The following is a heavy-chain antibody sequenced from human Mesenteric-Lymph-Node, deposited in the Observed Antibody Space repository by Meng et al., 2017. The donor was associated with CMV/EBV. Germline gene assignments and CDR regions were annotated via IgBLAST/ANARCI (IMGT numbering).Heavy chain of an antibody. CDR2: INRSRTA. D-gene: IGHD3-22*01. CDR3: SRFDSTGYGFDS. Sequence: CPVSGGSISSSSRWWAWVHQSQEQGLQWIGEINRSRTANYNPSLKSRVTISVDRSNNQFFMRLNSVTAADTAVYYCSRFDSTGYGFDSWGQGTLVTVSS. V-gene: IGHV4-4*02. J-gene: IGHJ4*02. CDR1: GGSISSSSRW.